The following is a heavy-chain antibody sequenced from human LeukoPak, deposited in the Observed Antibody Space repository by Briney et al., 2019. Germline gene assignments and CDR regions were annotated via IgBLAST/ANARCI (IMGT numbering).Heavy chain of an antibody. CDR3: ARVALGYCTNGVCYGDAFDI. D-gene: IGHD2-8*01. V-gene: IGHV4-4*07. J-gene: IGHJ3*02. CDR2: IYTSGST. CDR1: GGSISSYY. Sequence: PSETLSLTCTVSGGSISSYYWSWIRQPAGKGLEWIGRIYTSGSTNYNPSLKSRVTMSVDTSKNQFSLKLSSVTAADTAVYYCARVALGYCTNGVCYGDAFDIWGQGTMVTVSS.